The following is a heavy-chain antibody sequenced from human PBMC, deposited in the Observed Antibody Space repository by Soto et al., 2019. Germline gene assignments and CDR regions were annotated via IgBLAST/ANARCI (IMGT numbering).Heavy chain of an antibody. D-gene: IGHD1-26*01. Sequence: QVQLVESGGGVVQPGTSVRLSCAASGFTFTTYAMHWVRQAPGKGLEWVALTRYDGNNKYYADSVKGRFTISRDNSKNTLYLQIDSLRAEDTAVYYCAREYWEYDGNGDVPVYYYGLDVWGQGTTVTVSS. CDR3: AREYWEYDGNGDVPVYYYGLDV. V-gene: IGHV3-30-3*01. CDR1: GFTFTTYA. CDR2: TRYDGNNK. J-gene: IGHJ6*02.